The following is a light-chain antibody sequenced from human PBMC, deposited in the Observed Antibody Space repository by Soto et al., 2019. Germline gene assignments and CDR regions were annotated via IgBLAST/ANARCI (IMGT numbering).Light chain of an antibody. V-gene: IGKV3-15*01. Sequence: EIVMTQSPATLSVSPGERATRSCRASQSVSSKLAWYQQKLGQAPRLLIYGASTRATGIPARFSGSGSATEFTLTISSLQSEDLAIYYCQQYNNWPPITFGQGTRLEIK. CDR2: GAS. CDR3: QQYNNWPPIT. J-gene: IGKJ5*01. CDR1: QSVSSK.